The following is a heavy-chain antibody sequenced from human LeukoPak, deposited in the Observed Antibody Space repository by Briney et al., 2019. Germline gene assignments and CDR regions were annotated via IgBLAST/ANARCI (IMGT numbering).Heavy chain of an antibody. J-gene: IGHJ3*01. V-gene: IGHV4-39*07. CDR2: INYSGST. Sequence: SETLSLTCTVSGGSFSRSGYYWGWIRQSPAKGLEWVGSINYSGSTYYNPSLKSRATMSIDTSKNQFSLKLSSVTAADTAVYYCARVGAGCFDFWGQGTMVTVSS. CDR1: GGSFSRSGYY. CDR3: ARVGAGCFDF. D-gene: IGHD1-26*01.